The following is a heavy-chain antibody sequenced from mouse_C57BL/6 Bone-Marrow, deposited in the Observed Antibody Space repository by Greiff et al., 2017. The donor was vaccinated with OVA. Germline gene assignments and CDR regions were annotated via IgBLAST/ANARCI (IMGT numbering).Heavy chain of an antibody. D-gene: IGHD2-12*01. Sequence: QVQLQQPGAELVKPGASVKLSCKASGYTFTSYWITWVKQRPGHGLEWIGDIYPGSGSTNYNEKVKSKATLTVDTSSSTAYLQLSSLTSEDSAVNDCARGGSIVTTAYWGQGTLVTVSA. CDR2: IYPGSGST. V-gene: IGHV1-55*01. J-gene: IGHJ3*01. CDR3: ARGGSIVTTAY. CDR1: GYTFTSYW.